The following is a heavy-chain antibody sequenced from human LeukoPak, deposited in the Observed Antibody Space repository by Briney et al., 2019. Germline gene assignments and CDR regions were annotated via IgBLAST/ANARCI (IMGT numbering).Heavy chain of an antibody. CDR1: GFTFSSYG. J-gene: IGHJ4*02. D-gene: IGHD3-22*01. Sequence: SGGSLRLSCAASGFTFSSYGMHWVRQAPGKGLEWVAVISYDGSNKYYADSVKGRFTISRDNSKNTLYLQMNSLRAEDTAVYYCARGYYYDSSTYPGDYWGQGTLVTVSS. CDR3: ARGYYYDSSTYPGDY. CDR2: ISYDGSNK. V-gene: IGHV3-30*03.